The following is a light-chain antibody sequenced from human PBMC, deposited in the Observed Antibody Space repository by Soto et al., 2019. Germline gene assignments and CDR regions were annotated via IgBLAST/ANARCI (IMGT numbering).Light chain of an antibody. CDR2: RVS. CDR1: QTINNW. Sequence: DIQMTQSPSTLSASVGDRVTITYRASQTINNWLAWYQHKPGKAPKFLIYRVSTLESGVPSRFIGAGSGTEFSLTISSLQPDDFGTYYCQQYNSYPWTFGQGTKVEIK. CDR3: QQYNSYPWT. J-gene: IGKJ1*01. V-gene: IGKV1-5*03.